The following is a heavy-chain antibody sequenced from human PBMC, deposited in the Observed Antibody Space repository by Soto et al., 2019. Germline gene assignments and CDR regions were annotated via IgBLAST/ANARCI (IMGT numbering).Heavy chain of an antibody. CDR2: ISGSGGST. Sequence: GGSLRLSCAAYGFTFSNYGMSWVRQAPGKGLEWVSVISGSGGSTYYADSVKGRFTLSRDNSKNTVYLQMNSLRAEDTAVYYCAKDSPVGVPLLRDLHDWGQGTLVTVSS. CDR1: GFTFSNYG. J-gene: IGHJ1*01. V-gene: IGHV3-23*01. CDR3: AKDSPVGVPLLRDLHD. D-gene: IGHD2-15*01.